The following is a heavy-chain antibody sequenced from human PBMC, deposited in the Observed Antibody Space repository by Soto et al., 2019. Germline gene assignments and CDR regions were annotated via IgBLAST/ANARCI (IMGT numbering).Heavy chain of an antibody. CDR1: GYSFTSYW. J-gene: IGHJ4*02. CDR2: IDPSDSYT. Sequence: GESLKISCKGSGYSFTSYWISWVRQMPGKGLEWMGRIDPSDSYTNYSPSFQGHVTLSADKSISTAYLQWSSLKASDTAMYYCARHDVVPAAIYFDYWGQGTLVTVSS. D-gene: IGHD2-2*01. V-gene: IGHV5-10-1*01. CDR3: ARHDVVPAAIYFDY.